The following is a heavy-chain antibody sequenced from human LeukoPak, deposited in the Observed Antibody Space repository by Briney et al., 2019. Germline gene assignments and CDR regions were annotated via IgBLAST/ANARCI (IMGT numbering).Heavy chain of an antibody. Sequence: GASVKVSCKASGGTFSSYAISWVRQAPGQGLEWMGGIIPIFGTANYAQKFQGRVTITADESTSTAYMELSSLRSEDTAVYYCARGIESVGNWNARFREADAFDIWGQGTMVTVSP. V-gene: IGHV1-69*13. D-gene: IGHD1-20*01. CDR2: IIPIFGTA. J-gene: IGHJ3*02. CDR1: GGTFSSYA. CDR3: ARGIESVGNWNARFREADAFDI.